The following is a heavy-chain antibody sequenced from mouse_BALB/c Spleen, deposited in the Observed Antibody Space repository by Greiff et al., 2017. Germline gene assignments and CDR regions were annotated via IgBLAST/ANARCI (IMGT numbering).Heavy chain of an antibody. CDR1: GYTFTSYW. V-gene: IGHV1S81*02. D-gene: IGHD2-3*01. J-gene: IGHJ3*01. CDR3: ARYLYDGYYAWFAY. CDR2: INPSNGRT. Sequence: QVQLQQSGAELAKPGASVKMSCKASGYTFTSYWMHWVKQRPGQGLEWIGEINPSNGRTNYNEKFKSKATLTVDKSSSTAFMQLSSLTSEDSAVYYCARYLYDGYYAWFAYWGQGTLVTVSA.